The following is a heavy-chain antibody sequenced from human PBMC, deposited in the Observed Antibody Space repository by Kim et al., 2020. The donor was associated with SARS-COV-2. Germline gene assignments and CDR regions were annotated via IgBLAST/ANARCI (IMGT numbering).Heavy chain of an antibody. V-gene: IGHV3-23*01. CDR3: AKRRMPGSDRDAFDI. D-gene: IGHD1-1*01. Sequence: DPGKGRFTISRDNSKNTAYVQMNSLRVDDTAVYYCAKRRMPGSDRDAFDIWGQGTMVTVS. J-gene: IGHJ3*02.